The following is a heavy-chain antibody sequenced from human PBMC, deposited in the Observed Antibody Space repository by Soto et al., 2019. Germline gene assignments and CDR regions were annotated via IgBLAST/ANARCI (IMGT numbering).Heavy chain of an antibody. CDR2: MYYSGST. V-gene: IGHV4-59*08. Sequence: QVQLQESGPGLVQPSETLSLSCSVSGGSIIGHYWSWVRQTPGKGLAWMGYMYYSGSTNYNPSLKIRVTIAVDTSKNHFSLRLTSVTAADTAVYYCARGPYYDLIWNYYYLDVLGKGTTVTVSS. J-gene: IGHJ6*03. D-gene: IGHD3-16*01. CDR1: GGSIIGHY. CDR3: ARGPYYDLIWNYYYLDV.